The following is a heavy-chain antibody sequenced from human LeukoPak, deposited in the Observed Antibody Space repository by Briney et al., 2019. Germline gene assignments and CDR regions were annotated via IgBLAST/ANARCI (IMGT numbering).Heavy chain of an antibody. CDR2: INPNSGGT. V-gene: IGHV1-2*02. CDR3: ARGRYFDWLLPDYFDY. D-gene: IGHD3-9*01. J-gene: IGHJ4*02. CDR1: GYRFTGYY. Sequence: ASVKVSCKASGYRFTGYYIHWLRQAPGQGLEWMGWINPNSGGTNYAQKFQGRVTMTRDTSISTAYMELSRLRSDDTAVYYCARGRYFDWLLPDYFDYWGQGTLVTVSS.